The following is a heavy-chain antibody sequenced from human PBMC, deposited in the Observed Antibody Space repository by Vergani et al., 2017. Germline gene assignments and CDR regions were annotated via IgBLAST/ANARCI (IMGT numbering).Heavy chain of an antibody. D-gene: IGHD2-2*01. CDR3: GMYCNSPTCGTHPRVQNYGMDV. J-gene: IGHJ6*02. Sequence: EVQLVESGGGLVQPGGSLRLSCTASGFTFDDYGMSWVRQAPGKGLEWVSGINWHGGSTGYADSVKGRFPMSRDNAKNSLYLQMNSLRAEDTALYYCGMYCNSPTCGTHPRVQNYGMDVWGQGTKVTVSS. V-gene: IGHV3-20*04. CDR2: INWHGGST. CDR1: GFTFDDYG.